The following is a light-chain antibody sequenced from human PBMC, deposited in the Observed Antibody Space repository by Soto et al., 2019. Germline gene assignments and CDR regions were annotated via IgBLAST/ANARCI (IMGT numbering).Light chain of an antibody. CDR1: QDIGHY. J-gene: IGKJ2*01. CDR2: DTS. CDR3: KQYNTSPLYT. Sequence: VIWMTQSPSFLSAIRGDRVTISCRMSQDIGHYLAWYRQKPGKAPELLIYDTSRLQTGAPSRFRGGGSGTYFTLTIISLQSKDFATYYCKQYNTSPLYTLGQGTKLEI. V-gene: IGKV1D-8*01.